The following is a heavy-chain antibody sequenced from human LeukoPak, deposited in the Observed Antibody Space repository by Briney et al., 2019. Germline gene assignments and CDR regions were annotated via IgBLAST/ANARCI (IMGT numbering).Heavy chain of an antibody. J-gene: IGHJ4*02. CDR2: INHSGST. CDR3: ARSYYDFWSGYLPNDY. D-gene: IGHD3-3*01. Sequence: PSETLSLTCAVYGGSFSGYYWSWIRQPPGKWLEWIGEINHSGSTNYNPSLKSRVTISVDTSKNQFSLKLSSVTAADTAVYYCARSYYDFWSGYLPNDYWGQGTLVTVSS. V-gene: IGHV4-34*01. CDR1: GGSFSGYY.